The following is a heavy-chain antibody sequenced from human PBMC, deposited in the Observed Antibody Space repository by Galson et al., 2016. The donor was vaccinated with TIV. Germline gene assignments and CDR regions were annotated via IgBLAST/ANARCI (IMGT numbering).Heavy chain of an antibody. J-gene: IGHJ3*01. CDR1: GASVSSGNYY. V-gene: IGHV4-61*01. CDR2: IFSSGST. CDR3: ARDSWGSGYNSGWEGFDL. D-gene: IGHD6-19*01. Sequence: ETLSLTCAVSGASVSSGNYYWTWIRQPPGKGLECIGYIFSSGSTKYNPSLKSRVAISVDTSRNQFSLKPTSVTAADTAVYYCARDSWGSGYNSGWEGFDLWGQGTMVTVSS.